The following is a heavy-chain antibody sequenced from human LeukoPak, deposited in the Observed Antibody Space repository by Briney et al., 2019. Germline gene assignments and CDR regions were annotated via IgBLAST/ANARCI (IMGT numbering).Heavy chain of an antibody. D-gene: IGHD3-10*01. J-gene: IGHJ5*02. Sequence: GGSLRLSCAASGFTFSGYAMSWVRQAPGNGLEWVSGISGSGGSTYYADSVKGRFTISRDNSKNTLYLQMNSLRAEDTAVYYCAKDATHIVMVRGVNWFDPWGQGTLVIVSS. V-gene: IGHV3-23*01. CDR1: GFTFSGYA. CDR3: AKDATHIVMVRGVNWFDP. CDR2: ISGSGGST.